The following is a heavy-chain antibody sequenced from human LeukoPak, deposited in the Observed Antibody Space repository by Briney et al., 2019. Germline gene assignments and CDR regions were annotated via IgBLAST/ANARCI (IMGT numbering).Heavy chain of an antibody. CDR2: ISSSGSTI. CDR3: AREDRSGSIDY. Sequence: GGSLRLSCAASGFTFSSYEMNWVRQAPGKGLEWVSYISSSGSTIYYADSVKGRFTISRDDSKNMLFLQMNSLRAEDTAVYYCAREDRSGSIDYWGQGTLVTVSS. V-gene: IGHV3-48*03. J-gene: IGHJ4*02. CDR1: GFTFSSYE. D-gene: IGHD3-22*01.